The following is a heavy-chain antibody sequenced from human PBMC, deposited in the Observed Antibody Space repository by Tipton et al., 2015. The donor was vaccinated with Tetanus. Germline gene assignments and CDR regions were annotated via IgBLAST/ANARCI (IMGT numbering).Heavy chain of an antibody. J-gene: IGHJ4*02. D-gene: IGHD6-25*01. Sequence: SLRLSCEVSGFIYSSYSMHWVRQAPGKGLEWVASISSTSSYIDYADSLKGRFTISRDNAKNSLYLQMSSLRPEDTAVYYCASGSALDYWGQGTLVTVSS. CDR2: ISSTSSYI. CDR3: ASGSALDY. CDR1: GFIYSSYS. V-gene: IGHV3-21*01.